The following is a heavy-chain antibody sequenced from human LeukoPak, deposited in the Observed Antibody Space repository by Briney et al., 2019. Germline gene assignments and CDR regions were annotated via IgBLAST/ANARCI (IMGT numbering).Heavy chain of an antibody. Sequence: GGSLRLSCAASGFTFNIFGMHWVRQVPGKGLEWVTFIQYNGNNKYYTESVKGRFTISRDNSKNTLYLQMNSLRTEDTAMYYCPKDTRDYYIDYWGQGTPVTVSS. CDR3: PKDTRDYYIDY. D-gene: IGHD3-10*01. CDR1: GFTFNIFG. J-gene: IGHJ4*02. CDR2: IQYNGNNK. V-gene: IGHV3-30*02.